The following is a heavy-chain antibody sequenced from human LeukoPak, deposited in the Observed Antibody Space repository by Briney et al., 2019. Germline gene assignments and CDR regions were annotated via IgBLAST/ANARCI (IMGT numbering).Heavy chain of an antibody. CDR2: ISPHSHTT. Sequence: ASVKVSCKASGYTFNNYFISWVRQAPGQGLELVGWISPHSHTTHYAEKVQGRVTMTTDTSTSTVYMELRSLRSDDTAVYFCARGQSMYYWGQGTPVTVSS. V-gene: IGHV1-18*01. J-gene: IGHJ4*02. CDR3: ARGQSMYY. CDR1: GYTFNNYF. D-gene: IGHD2-8*01.